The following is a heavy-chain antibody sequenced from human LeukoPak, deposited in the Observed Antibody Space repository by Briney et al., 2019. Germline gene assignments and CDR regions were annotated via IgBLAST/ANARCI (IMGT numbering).Heavy chain of an antibody. CDR2: INHSGST. D-gene: IGHD2-2*01. J-gene: IGHJ3*02. CDR3: ARGKVVPAARNDAFDI. Sequence: SETLSLTCAVYGVSFSGYYWSWIRQPPGKGLEWIGEINHSGSTNYNPSLKSRVTISVDTSKNQFSLKLSSVTAADTAVYYCARGKVVPAARNDAFDIWGQGTMVTVSS. CDR1: GVSFSGYY. V-gene: IGHV4-34*01.